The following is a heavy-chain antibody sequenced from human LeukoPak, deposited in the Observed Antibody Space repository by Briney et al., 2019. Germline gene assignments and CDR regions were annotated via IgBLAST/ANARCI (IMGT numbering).Heavy chain of an antibody. D-gene: IGHD3-9*01. J-gene: IGHJ4*02. CDR1: GGSLSSYY. Sequence: PSETLSLTCTVSGGSLSSYYWSWIRQPPGKGLEWIGYIYYSGSTNYNPSLKSRVTISVDTSKNQFSLKLSSVTAADTAVYYCARGVGDILTGYYIDYWGQGTLVTVSS. CDR3: ARGVGDILTGYYIDY. V-gene: IGHV4-59*01. CDR2: IYYSGST.